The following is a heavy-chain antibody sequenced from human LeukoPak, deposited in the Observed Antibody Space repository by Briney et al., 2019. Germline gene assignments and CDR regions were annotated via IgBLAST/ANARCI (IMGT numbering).Heavy chain of an antibody. CDR3: AKGYCSGGSCYYFDY. V-gene: IGHV3-23*01. D-gene: IGHD2-15*01. CDR2: ISGSGGST. CDR1: GFTFSSYA. Sequence: GGSLRLSCAASGFTFSSYAMSWVRQAPGKGLEWVSAISGSGGSTYYADSVKGRFTISRDNSKNTLYLQMNSLRAEDTAVYYCAKGYCSGGSCYYFDYWGQGTLVTVSS. J-gene: IGHJ4*02.